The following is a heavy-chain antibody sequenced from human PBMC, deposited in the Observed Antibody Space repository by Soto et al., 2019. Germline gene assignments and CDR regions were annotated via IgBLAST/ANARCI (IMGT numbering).Heavy chain of an antibody. Sequence: PSETLSLTCTVSGGSISSSSFHWGWIRQPPGKGLEWIGSIYYSGSTYYSPSLKSRVTISVDTSKNQFPLKLSSVTAADTAVYYCVSHRHGLGRKGLSDYWGQGILVTVSS. CDR1: GGSISSSSFH. CDR3: VSHRHGLGRKGLSDY. CDR2: IYYSGST. V-gene: IGHV4-39*01. J-gene: IGHJ4*02. D-gene: IGHD3-10*01.